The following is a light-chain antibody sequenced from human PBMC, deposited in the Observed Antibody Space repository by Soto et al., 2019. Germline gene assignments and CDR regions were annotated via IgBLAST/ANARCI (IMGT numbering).Light chain of an antibody. CDR1: EGIVNY. Sequence: IQLTQSPSSLSASVGDRVTITCRASEGIVNYLAWYRQQPGKAPKLLIYGASTLRGGVPSRFTGSGSGTDFTLPISSLQPEDFATYHCQQLFRYPLAFGQGTRLEMK. V-gene: IGKV1-9*01. CDR2: GAS. J-gene: IGKJ5*01. CDR3: QQLFRYPLA.